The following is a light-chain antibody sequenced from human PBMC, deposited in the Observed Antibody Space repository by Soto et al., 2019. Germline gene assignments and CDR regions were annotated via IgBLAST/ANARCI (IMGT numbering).Light chain of an antibody. CDR3: QQYNVYWT. Sequence: DIQMTHSPSTLSASVGDRVAITCRASQSINIWLAWYQQKPGRAPKLLIYKASTLESGVPSRLSGSGSAKDFTLKITSLQPDDFATYYCQQYNVYWTFGQGTK. CDR2: KAS. V-gene: IGKV1-5*03. CDR1: QSINIW. J-gene: IGKJ1*01.